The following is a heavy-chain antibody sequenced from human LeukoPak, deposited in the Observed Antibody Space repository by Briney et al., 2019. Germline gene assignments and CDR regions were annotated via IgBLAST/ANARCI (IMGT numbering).Heavy chain of an antibody. D-gene: IGHD3-3*01. V-gene: IGHV4-39*01. Sequence: SETLSLTCTVSGGFISSSSYYWGWIRQPPGKGLERIGRIYYSGSTYYNPSLKSRVTISVDTSKNQHSLKLSSVTAADTAVYYCARQYYDFWSGYYYYYGMDVWGQGTTVTVSS. CDR3: ARQYYDFWSGYYYYYGMDV. CDR1: GGFISSSSYY. CDR2: IYYSGST. J-gene: IGHJ6*02.